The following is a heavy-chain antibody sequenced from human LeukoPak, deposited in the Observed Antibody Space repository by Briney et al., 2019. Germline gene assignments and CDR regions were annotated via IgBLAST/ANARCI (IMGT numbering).Heavy chain of an antibody. J-gene: IGHJ4*02. D-gene: IGHD1-26*01. CDR2: IYTSGST. Sequence: SETLSLTCTVSGGSISGYYWSWIRQPPGKGLGWIGYIYTSGSTNYNPSLKSRVTISVDTSKNQFSLRLSSVTAADTAMYFCARAYSRSYSHFDDWGQGTLVTVSS. CDR3: ARAYSRSYSHFDD. CDR1: GGSISGYY. V-gene: IGHV4-4*09.